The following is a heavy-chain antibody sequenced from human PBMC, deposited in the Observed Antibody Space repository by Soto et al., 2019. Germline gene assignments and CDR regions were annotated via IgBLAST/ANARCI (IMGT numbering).Heavy chain of an antibody. CDR2: IYYSGST. V-gene: IGHV4-39*01. D-gene: IGHD1-1*01. Sequence: PSETLSLTCTVSGVSIRSSSYYRGWIRQPPGKGLEWIGSIYYSGSTYYNPSLKSRVTISVDTSKNQFSLELSSVAAADTAVYYCATVQPDWNDLVPWGQGTLVTVSS. CDR3: ATVQPDWNDLVP. J-gene: IGHJ5*02. CDR1: GVSIRSSSYY.